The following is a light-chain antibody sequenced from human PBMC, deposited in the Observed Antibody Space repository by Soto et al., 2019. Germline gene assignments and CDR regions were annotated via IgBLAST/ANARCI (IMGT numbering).Light chain of an antibody. CDR1: QNISSY. J-gene: IGKJ1*01. CDR3: QQRSHWPRT. CDR2: DVS. Sequence: EIVLTQSPATSYCSPGERANLFCXASQNISSYLIWYQQKPGQAPRLLIYDVSNRATGIPARFSGSGSGTDFSLTISSLEPEDFAVYYCQQRSHWPRTFGQGTKVDI. V-gene: IGKV3-11*01.